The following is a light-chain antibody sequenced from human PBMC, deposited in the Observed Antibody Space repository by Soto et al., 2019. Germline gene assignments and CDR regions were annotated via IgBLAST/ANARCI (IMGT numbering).Light chain of an antibody. CDR2: GAS. CDR1: QSVSSSY. CDR3: QQYNNWPPEGT. Sequence: EIVLTQSPGTLSLSPGERATLSCRASQSVSSSYLAWYQQKPGQAPRLLIYGASSRATGIPDRFSGSGSGTDFTLTISRLEPEDFAVYYCQQYNNWPPEGTFGQGTKVEIK. V-gene: IGKV3-20*01. J-gene: IGKJ1*01.